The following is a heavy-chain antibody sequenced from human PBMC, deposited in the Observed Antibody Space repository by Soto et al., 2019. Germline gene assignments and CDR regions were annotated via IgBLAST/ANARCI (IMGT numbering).Heavy chain of an antibody. CDR2: INPGNGDT. Sequence: ASVKVSCKTSGYSFTKYGLHWVRQAPGQRLEWMGWINPGNGDTKYSQKFQGRVTITRDPSATTAYIELSSLRSEDSAVFYCARTDCSSTSCYNYYYYGMDVWGQGTTVTVSS. D-gene: IGHD2-2*01. CDR1: GYSFTKYG. J-gene: IGHJ6*02. CDR3: ARTDCSSTSCYNYYYYGMDV. V-gene: IGHV1-3*01.